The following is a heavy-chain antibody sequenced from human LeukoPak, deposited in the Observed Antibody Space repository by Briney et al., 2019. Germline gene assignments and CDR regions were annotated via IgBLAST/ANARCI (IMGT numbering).Heavy chain of an antibody. D-gene: IGHD6-6*01. Sequence: PSETLSLTCAVYGGSFSGYYWSWIRQPPGKGLEWIGEINHSGSTNYNPSLKSRVTISVDTSKNQFPLKLSSVTAADTAVYYCASRDSSRSAFDIWGQGTMVTVSS. J-gene: IGHJ3*02. V-gene: IGHV4-34*01. CDR1: GGSFSGYY. CDR3: ASRDSSRSAFDI. CDR2: INHSGST.